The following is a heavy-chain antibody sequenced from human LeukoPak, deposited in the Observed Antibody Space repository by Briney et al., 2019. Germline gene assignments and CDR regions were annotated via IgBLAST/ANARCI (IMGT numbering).Heavy chain of an antibody. D-gene: IGHD3-3*01. CDR2: INQEGSEK. Sequence: GGSLRLPCAASGFTFSSYWMSWVRQAPGKGREWVANINQEGSEKYYVDAVKGRFTISRENDKNSLYLQMNSLRAEDTAVYYCARDTTIFGGTDGNFDYWGQGTLVTVSS. V-gene: IGHV3-7*01. CDR1: GFTFSSYW. CDR3: ARDTTIFGGTDGNFDY. J-gene: IGHJ4*02.